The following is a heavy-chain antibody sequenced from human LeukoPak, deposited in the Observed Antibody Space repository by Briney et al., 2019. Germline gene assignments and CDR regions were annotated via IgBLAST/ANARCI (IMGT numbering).Heavy chain of an antibody. Sequence: GESLKISCKGSGYSFTSYWIGWVRQMPGKGLECMGIIYPGDPDIRYSPSFQGQVTISADKSINTAYLQWSSLKASDTAMYYCARQCDSSGYYNQYYWGQGTLVTVSS. D-gene: IGHD3-22*01. J-gene: IGHJ4*02. CDR2: IYPGDPDI. CDR1: GYSFTSYW. CDR3: ARQCDSSGYYNQYY. V-gene: IGHV5-51*01.